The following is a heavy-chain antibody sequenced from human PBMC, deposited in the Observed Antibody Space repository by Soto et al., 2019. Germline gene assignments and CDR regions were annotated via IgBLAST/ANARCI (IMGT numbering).Heavy chain of an antibody. CDR1: GYTFTTFW. Sequence: PGESLKISCTGLGYTFTTFWISWVRQMPGRGLEWMGRIDPRDSYTIYSPSFQGHVTISGDKSISTVYLQWASLKASDTAMYYCARLYCSSSTCDSWFDPWGQGTLVTVSS. V-gene: IGHV5-10-1*01. J-gene: IGHJ5*02. CDR2: IDPRDSYT. CDR3: ARLYCSSSTCDSWFDP. D-gene: IGHD2-2*01.